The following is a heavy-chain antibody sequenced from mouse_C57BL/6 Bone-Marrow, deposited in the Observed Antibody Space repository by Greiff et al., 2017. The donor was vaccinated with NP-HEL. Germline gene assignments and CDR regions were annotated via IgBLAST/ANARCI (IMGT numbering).Heavy chain of an antibody. CDR1: GFNIKDDY. CDR2: IDPENGDT. V-gene: IGHV14-4*01. J-gene: IGHJ2*01. CDR3: LLLRLFDY. Sequence: DVKLVESGAELVRPGASVKLSCTASGFNIKDDYMHWVKQRPEQGLEWIGWIDPENGDTEYASKFQGKATITADTSSNTAYLQLSSLTSEDTAVYYCLLLRLFDYWGQGTTLTVSS. D-gene: IGHD1-1*01.